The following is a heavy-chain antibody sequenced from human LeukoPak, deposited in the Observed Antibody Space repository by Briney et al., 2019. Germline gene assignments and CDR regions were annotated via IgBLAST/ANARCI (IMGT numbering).Heavy chain of an antibody. J-gene: IGHJ5*02. CDR2: IRANNGNT. D-gene: IGHD6-13*01. CDR3: ARVGPPGSKIAAAGSGDWFDP. Sequence: ASVKVSCKASGYTITTYAITWVRQAPGQGLEWMGWIRANNGNTNYAQKLQGRVTMTTDTSTSTAYMELRSLRSDDTAVYYCARVGPPGSKIAAAGSGDWFDPWGQGTLVTVSS. CDR1: GYTITTYA. V-gene: IGHV1-18*01.